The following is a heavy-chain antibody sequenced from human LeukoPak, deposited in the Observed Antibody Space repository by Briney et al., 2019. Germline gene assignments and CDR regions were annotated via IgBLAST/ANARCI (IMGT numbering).Heavy chain of an antibody. J-gene: IGHJ5*02. V-gene: IGHV3-21*01. CDR1: GFTFRDYA. D-gene: IGHD1-26*01. CDR2: VTSTSIHI. CDR3: AREELAVVGAPYNWFDP. Sequence: GGSLRLSCAASGFTFRDYAMHWVRQTPGKGLEWVSSVTSTSIHIYYAESLKGRFIISRDNAKNSLYLQMNSLRAEGTAVYYCAREELAVVGAPYNWFDPWGQGTLVTVSS.